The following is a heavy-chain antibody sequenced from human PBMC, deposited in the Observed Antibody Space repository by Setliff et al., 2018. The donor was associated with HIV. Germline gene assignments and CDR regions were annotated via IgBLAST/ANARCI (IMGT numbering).Heavy chain of an antibody. D-gene: IGHD2-21*01. CDR3: AKLREGHVYSQYDS. Sequence: PGGSLRLSCAASGFTFRNYKFNWVRQAPGRGLGWVSSISIGSGGAIDYADSVQGRFTISRDNSQNALYLQMDSLRAEDTAVYHCAKLREGHVYSQYDSWGHGTLVTVSS. CDR2: ISIGSGGAI. J-gene: IGHJ5*01. CDR1: GFTFRNYK. V-gene: IGHV3-23*01.